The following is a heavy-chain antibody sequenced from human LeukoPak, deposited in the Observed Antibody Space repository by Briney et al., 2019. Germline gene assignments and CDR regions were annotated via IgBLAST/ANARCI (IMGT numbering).Heavy chain of an antibody. Sequence: GRSLRLSCAASGFTFSSYEMNWVRQAPGKWLEWVSYISSSGSTIYYADSVKGRFTISRDNAKNSLYLQMNSLRAEDTAVYYCASGSPAFDYWGQGTLVTVSS. V-gene: IGHV3-48*03. CDR2: ISSSGSTI. J-gene: IGHJ4*02. CDR3: ASGSPAFDY. CDR1: GFTFSSYE.